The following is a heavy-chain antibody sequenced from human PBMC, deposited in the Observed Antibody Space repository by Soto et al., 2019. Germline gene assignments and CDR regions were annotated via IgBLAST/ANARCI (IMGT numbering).Heavy chain of an antibody. D-gene: IGHD4-17*01. CDR1: GFTFSDYY. CDR2: ISSSGSTI. J-gene: IGHJ6*03. CDR3: ARDYGDLRPRYYYYYMDV. V-gene: IGHV3-11*01. Sequence: GGSLRLSCAASGFTFSDYYMSWIRQAPGKGLEWVSYISSSGSTIYYADSVKGRFTISRDNAKNSLYLQMNSLRAEDTAVYYCARDYGDLRPRYYYYYMDVWGKGTTVTVSS.